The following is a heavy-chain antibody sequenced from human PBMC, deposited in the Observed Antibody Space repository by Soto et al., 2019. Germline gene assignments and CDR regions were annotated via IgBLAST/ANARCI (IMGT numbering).Heavy chain of an antibody. D-gene: IGHD3-10*01. CDR1: GGSVSGYY. CDR2: INHSGST. V-gene: IGHV4-34*01. J-gene: IGHJ6*02. CDR3: ARLHMVRGVISSYYYGMDV. Sequence: PSETLSLTCAVYGGSVSGYYWSWIRQPPGKGLEWIGEINHSGSTNYNPSLKSRVTISVDTSKNQFSLKLSSVTAADTAVYYCARLHMVRGVISSYYYGMDVWGQGTTVTVSS.